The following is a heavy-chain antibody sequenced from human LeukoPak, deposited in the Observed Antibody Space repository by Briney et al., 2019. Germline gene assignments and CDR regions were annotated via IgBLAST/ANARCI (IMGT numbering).Heavy chain of an antibody. Sequence: SGGSLRLSCAASGFTVITNDMTWVRQAPGKGLEWVSVLYSDGNTKYADSVQGRFPISRDNSKNTLYLEMNSLSPDDTAVYYCARGVEPLAANTLAYWGQGTLVTVSS. V-gene: IGHV3-53*01. J-gene: IGHJ4*02. CDR2: LYSDGNT. CDR1: GFTVITND. CDR3: ARGVEPLAANTLAY. D-gene: IGHD1-14*01.